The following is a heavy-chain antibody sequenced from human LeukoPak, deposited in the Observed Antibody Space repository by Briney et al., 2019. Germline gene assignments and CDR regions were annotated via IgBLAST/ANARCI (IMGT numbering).Heavy chain of an antibody. CDR2: INPNSGGT. CDR1: GYTFTGYY. J-gene: IGHJ3*02. D-gene: IGHD1-26*01. V-gene: IGHV1-2*02. Sequence: ASVKVSCKASGYTFTGYYMHWVRQAPGQGLEWMGGINPNSGGTNYAQKFQGRVTMTRGTSISTAYMELSRLRFDDTAVYYCARDSGSYPSDAFDIWGQGTMVTVSS. CDR3: ARDSGSYPSDAFDI.